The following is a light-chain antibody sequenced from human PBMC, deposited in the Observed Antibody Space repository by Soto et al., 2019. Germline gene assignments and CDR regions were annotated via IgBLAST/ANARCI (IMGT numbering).Light chain of an antibody. CDR2: VVS. Sequence: QSALTQPHSVSGSLGQSVTISCTGTSVDVGAYDFVSWYQQHPGKAPKLLIYVVSGRPSGVPDRFSGSKSGNAASLTISGLQAEDEADYYCSSFTTSHTYIFGTGTKVTVL. V-gene: IGLV2-11*01. CDR1: SVDVGAYDF. J-gene: IGLJ1*01. CDR3: SSFTTSHTYI.